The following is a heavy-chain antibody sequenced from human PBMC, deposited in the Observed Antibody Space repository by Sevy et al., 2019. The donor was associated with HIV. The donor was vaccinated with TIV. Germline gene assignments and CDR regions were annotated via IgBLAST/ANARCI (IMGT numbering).Heavy chain of an antibody. CDR3: VRGPNCGVGGCQQISRHCLDV. Sequence: GGSLRLSCAASGFTFGDHYVDWVRQAPGKGLEWVGRIRNRPNGYTTEYAASVKGRFTISREDSRNSVYLQMNSLKPQDSAVYYCVRGPNCGVGGCQQISRHCLDVWGKGATVTVSS. V-gene: IGHV3-72*01. J-gene: IGHJ6*04. D-gene: IGHD2-15*01. CDR2: IRNRPNGYTT. CDR1: GFTFGDHY.